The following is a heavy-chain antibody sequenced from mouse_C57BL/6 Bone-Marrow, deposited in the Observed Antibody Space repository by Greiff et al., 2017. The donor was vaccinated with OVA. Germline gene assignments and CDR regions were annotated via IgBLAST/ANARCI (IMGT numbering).Heavy chain of an antibody. D-gene: IGHD2-1*01. J-gene: IGHJ2*01. Sequence: VQLQQSGAELAKPGASVKLSCKASGYTFTSYWMHWVKQRPGQGLEWIGYINPSSGYTKYNQKFKDKATLTADKSSSTAYMQLSSLTSEDSAVYYCAIGGNYVGNYFDYWGQGTTLTVSS. CDR2: INPSSGYT. CDR3: AIGGNYVGNYFDY. CDR1: GYTFTSYW. V-gene: IGHV1-7*01.